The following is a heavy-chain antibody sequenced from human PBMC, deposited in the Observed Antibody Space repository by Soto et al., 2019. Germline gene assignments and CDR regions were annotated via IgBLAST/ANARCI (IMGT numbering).Heavy chain of an antibody. D-gene: IGHD5-18*01. CDR2: IKQDGSEK. V-gene: IGHV3-7*03. J-gene: IGHJ5*02. Sequence: EVQLVESGGGLVQPGGSLRLSCAASGFTFSSYWMSWVRQAPGKGLEWVANIKQDGSEKYYVDSVKGRFTISRDNAKNSLYLQMNSLRAEDTAVYYCARDNERGYSYVYRWFDPWGQGTLVTVSS. CDR1: GFTFSSYW. CDR3: ARDNERGYSYVYRWFDP.